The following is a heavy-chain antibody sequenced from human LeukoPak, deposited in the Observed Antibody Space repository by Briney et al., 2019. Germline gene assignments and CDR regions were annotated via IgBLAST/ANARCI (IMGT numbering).Heavy chain of an antibody. J-gene: IGHJ4*02. CDR2: ISGSGDTT. Sequence: GGSLRLSCAASGFTFSSYAMSWVRQAPGKGLEWVSTISGSGDTTYYADSVKGRFTISRDDSKNTLYLQMNSLRAEDTAVYYCARSIGGSYFFCDYWGQGTLVTVSS. CDR3: ARSIGGSYFFCDY. V-gene: IGHV3-23*01. CDR1: GFTFSSYA. D-gene: IGHD1-26*01.